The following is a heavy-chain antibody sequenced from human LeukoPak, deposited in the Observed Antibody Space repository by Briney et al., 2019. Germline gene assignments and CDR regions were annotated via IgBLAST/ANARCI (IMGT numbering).Heavy chain of an antibody. CDR1: GFTFSDYA. V-gene: IGHV3-66*01. CDR2: IYSGGST. J-gene: IGHJ4*02. D-gene: IGHD3-10*01. CDR3: ARDTDYYGSGTLGYLDY. Sequence: GGSLRLSCAASGFTFSDYAVHWVRQAPGKGLEWVSIIYSGGSTHYTDSVKGRFTISRDNSKNTVYLQMNSLRAEDTAVYYCARDTDYYGSGTLGYLDYWGQGTRVTVSS.